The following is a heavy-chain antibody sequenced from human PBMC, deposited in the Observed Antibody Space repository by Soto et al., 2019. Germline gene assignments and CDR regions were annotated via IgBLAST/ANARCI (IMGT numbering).Heavy chain of an antibody. D-gene: IGHD6-13*01. V-gene: IGHV3-15*07. J-gene: IGHJ4*02. CDR2: IKSKTDGGTT. CDR3: TTGRAIAAAGHDY. Sequence: GGSLRLSCAASGFTFSNAWMNWVRQAPGKGLEWVGRIKSKTDGGTTEYTAPGKGRFTTSRDDSTNKLYLQMNSLKTEDTAVYYCTTGRAIAAAGHDYWGQGTLVTVSS. CDR1: GFTFSNAW.